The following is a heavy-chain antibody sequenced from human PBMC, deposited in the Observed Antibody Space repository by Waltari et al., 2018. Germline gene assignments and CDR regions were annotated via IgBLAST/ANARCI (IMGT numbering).Heavy chain of an antibody. CDR1: GGSISSYF. V-gene: IGHV4-59*01. D-gene: IGHD2-21*01. J-gene: IGHJ4*02. CDR3: ARETYGGNSRPFDY. Sequence: QVQLHESGPGLVKPSETLSPPCSVSGGSISSYFWHWIRQPPGKGLEWIGYIYYNGATNYNPSLKSRLTISVDTAENQFSLRLGSVTTADTAVYYCARETYGGNSRPFDYWGQGTLATVSS. CDR2: IYYNGAT.